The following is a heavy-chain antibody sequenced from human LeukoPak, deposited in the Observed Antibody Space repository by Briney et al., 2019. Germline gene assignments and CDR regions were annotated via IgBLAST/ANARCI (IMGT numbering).Heavy chain of an antibody. CDR1: GFTFSSYW. J-gene: IGHJ3*02. Sequence: GGSLRLSCAASGFTFSSYWTHWVRQAPGKGLVWVSRINSDGSSTSYADSVKGRFTISRDNSKNTLYLQMNSLRAEDTAVYYCASSGTYYYDSSGYDDAFDICSQGTMVTVSS. D-gene: IGHD3-22*01. CDR2: INSDGSST. CDR3: ASSGTYYYDSSGYDDAFDI. V-gene: IGHV3-74*01.